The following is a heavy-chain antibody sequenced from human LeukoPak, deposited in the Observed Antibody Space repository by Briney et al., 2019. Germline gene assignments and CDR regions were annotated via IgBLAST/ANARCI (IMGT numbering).Heavy chain of an antibody. V-gene: IGHV1-69*04. J-gene: IGHJ6*02. CDR1: GDTFSSYA. CDR3: ARLGSSSPYYYGMDV. Sequence: ASVKVSCKASGDTFSSYAISWVRQAPGQGLEWMGRIIPILGIANYAQKFQGRVTITADKSTSTAYMELSSLRSEDTAVYYCARLGSSSPYYYGMDVWGQGTTVTVSS. D-gene: IGHD6-13*01. CDR2: IIPILGIA.